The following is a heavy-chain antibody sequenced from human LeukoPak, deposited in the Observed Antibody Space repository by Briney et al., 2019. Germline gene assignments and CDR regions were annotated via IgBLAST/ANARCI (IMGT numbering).Heavy chain of an antibody. Sequence: SETLSLTCTVSGGSISSGSYYWSWIRQPAGKGLEWIGRIYTSGGTNYNPSLKSRVTISVDTSKNQFSLKLSSVTAADTAVYYCARGTLVGATAWFDPWGQGTLVTVSS. J-gene: IGHJ5*02. CDR3: ARGTLVGATAWFDP. CDR2: IYTSGGT. CDR1: GGSISSGSYY. D-gene: IGHD1-26*01. V-gene: IGHV4-61*02.